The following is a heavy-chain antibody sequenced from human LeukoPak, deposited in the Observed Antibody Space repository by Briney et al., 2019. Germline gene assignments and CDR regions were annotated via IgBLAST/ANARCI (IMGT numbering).Heavy chain of an antibody. CDR3: ARDFVAYCSGGSCLTDY. J-gene: IGHJ4*02. V-gene: IGHV3-7*01. Sequence: PGGSLRLSCAASGFTFSSYWMSWVRQAPGKGLEWVANIKQDGSEKYYVDSVKGRFTISRDNAKNSLYLQMNSLRAEDTAVYYCARDFVAYCSGGSCLTDYWGQGTLVTVSS. CDR1: GFTFSSYW. D-gene: IGHD2-15*01. CDR2: IKQDGSEK.